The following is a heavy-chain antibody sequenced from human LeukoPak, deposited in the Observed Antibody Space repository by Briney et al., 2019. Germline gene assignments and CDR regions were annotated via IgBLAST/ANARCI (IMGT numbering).Heavy chain of an antibody. CDR2: IYSGGST. D-gene: IGHD2-15*01. CDR1: EFSVGSNY. Sequence: SGGSLRLSCAASEFSVGSNYMTWVRQAPGKGLEWVSLIYSGGSTYYADSVKGRFTISRDNSKNTLYLQMNSLRAEDTAVYYCARAPHPYCSGGNCIYFDYWGQGTLVTVSS. V-gene: IGHV3-66*01. J-gene: IGHJ4*02. CDR3: ARAPHPYCSGGNCIYFDY.